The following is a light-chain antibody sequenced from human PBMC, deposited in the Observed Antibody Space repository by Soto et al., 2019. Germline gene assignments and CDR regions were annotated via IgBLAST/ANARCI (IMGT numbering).Light chain of an antibody. CDR2: HAS. CDR3: QQASSFPLT. V-gene: IGKV1-12*01. Sequence: DIQMTQSPSTLPASVGDRVTITCRASQSISNWLAWYQQKPGTAPKVLIYHASNLQSGVPSRFSGSGSGTDFTLTINGLQPEDFATYYCQQASSFPLTFGAGTKVDIK. J-gene: IGKJ3*01. CDR1: QSISNW.